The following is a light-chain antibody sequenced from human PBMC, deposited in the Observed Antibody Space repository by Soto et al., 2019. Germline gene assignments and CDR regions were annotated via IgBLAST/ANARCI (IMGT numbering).Light chain of an antibody. CDR2: AAS. Sequence: AIRMTQSPSSLSASTGDRVTITCRASQGISSYLAWYQQKPGKAPKLLIYAASTLQSGVPSRFSGSGSGTDFTLTISCLQSVDFATYYCQQYYSYPRTFCQGTKVEIK. CDR3: QQYYSYPRT. J-gene: IGKJ1*01. CDR1: QGISSY. V-gene: IGKV1-8*01.